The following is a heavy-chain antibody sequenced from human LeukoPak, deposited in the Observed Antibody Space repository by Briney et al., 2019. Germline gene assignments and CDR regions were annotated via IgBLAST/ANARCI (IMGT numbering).Heavy chain of an antibody. Sequence: SETLSLTCAVYGGSFSGYYWSWIRQPAGKGLEWIGRIYSSGNTNYNPSINSRVTMSVDTSKNQLSLKLTSVTAADTAVYYCAREGIRGVPNWFDPWGQGTLVTVSS. CDR3: AREGIRGVPNWFDP. CDR2: IYSSGNT. V-gene: IGHV4-4*07. J-gene: IGHJ5*02. D-gene: IGHD3-10*01. CDR1: GGSFSGYY.